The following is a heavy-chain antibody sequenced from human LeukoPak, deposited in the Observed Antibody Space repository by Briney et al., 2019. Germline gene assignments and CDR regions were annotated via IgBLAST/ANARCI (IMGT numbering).Heavy chain of an antibody. CDR1: GYTFTSYD. CDR3: ARVGWREQLAYDY. D-gene: IGHD6-13*01. V-gene: IGHV1-8*03. J-gene: IGHJ4*02. CDR2: MNPNSGNT. Sequence: ASVKVSCKASGYTFTSYDINWVRQATAQGLEWMGWMNPNSGNTGYAQKFQGRVTITRNTSISTAYMELSSLRSEDTAVYYCARVGWREQLAYDYWGQGTLVTVSS.